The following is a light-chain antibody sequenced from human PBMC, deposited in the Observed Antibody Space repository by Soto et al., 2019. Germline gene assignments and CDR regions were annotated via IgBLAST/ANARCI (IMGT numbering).Light chain of an antibody. Sequence: ENVLTQSPDTLSLSPGEGATLSCRPSQTVSSNYLAWYQHRPGQAPKLIIHGASYTAPGIPDRFSGSGSGADFTLTISRLEPEDFAVYFCQHYGNSLWTFGQGTKVDI. CDR1: QTVSSNY. J-gene: IGKJ1*01. CDR3: QHYGNSLWT. V-gene: IGKV3-20*01. CDR2: GAS.